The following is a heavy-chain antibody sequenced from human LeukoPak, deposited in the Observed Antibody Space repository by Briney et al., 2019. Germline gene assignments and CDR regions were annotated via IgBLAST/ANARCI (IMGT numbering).Heavy chain of an antibody. CDR1: GFTFSSYA. D-gene: IGHD6-13*01. CDR2: ISGSGNST. Sequence: GGSLRLSCAASGFTFSSYAMSWVRQAPGKGLERVSTISGSGNSTYFAASVRGRFTISRDNSKNTLYLQMNSLRAEDTALYYCAKQVWYSSSWYSDYWGPGTLVTVSS. CDR3: AKQVWYSSSWYSDY. V-gene: IGHV3-23*01. J-gene: IGHJ4*02.